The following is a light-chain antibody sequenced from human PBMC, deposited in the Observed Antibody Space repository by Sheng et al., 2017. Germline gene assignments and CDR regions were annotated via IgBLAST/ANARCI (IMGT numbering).Light chain of an antibody. CDR2: DVT. CDR1: ISDIGGSNF. J-gene: IGLJ2*01. Sequence: QSALTQPASVSGSPGQSITISCTGTISDIGGSNFVSWYQQHPGKAPKLLIYDVTNRPSGVSNRFSGSKSGNTASLTISGLQAEDEADYYCSSYTTSSTVLFGGGTKLTVL. V-gene: IGLV2-14*03. CDR3: SSYTTSSTVL.